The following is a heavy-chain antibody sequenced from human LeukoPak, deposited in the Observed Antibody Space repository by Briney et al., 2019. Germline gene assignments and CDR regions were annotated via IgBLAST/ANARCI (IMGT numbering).Heavy chain of an antibody. CDR3: VSGQQLVRLDY. CDR2: INHSGST. Sequence: PSETLSLTCAVYGGSFSGYYWSWIRQPPGKGLEWIGEINHSGSTNYNPSLKSRVTISVDTSKNQFSLKLSSVTAADTAVYYCVSGQQLVRLDYWGQGTLVTVSS. CDR1: GGSFSGYY. J-gene: IGHJ4*02. V-gene: IGHV4-34*01. D-gene: IGHD6-13*01.